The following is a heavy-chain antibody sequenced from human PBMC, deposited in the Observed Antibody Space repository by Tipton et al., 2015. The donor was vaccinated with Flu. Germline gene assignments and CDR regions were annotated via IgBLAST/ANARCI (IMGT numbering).Heavy chain of an antibody. D-gene: IGHD3-22*01. Sequence: QVQLVQSGGGLVKPGGSLRLSCAASGFTFSSFVFHWVRQTPGKGLDWVAVISSDGSNTKYADFVRGRFTISRDNSKNTLFLQMNSLRTEDTAVYYCVRRQLTLYDMGAMDVWGQGTTVTVS. CDR1: GFTFSSFV. CDR3: VRRQLTLYDMGAMDV. CDR2: ISSDGSNT. J-gene: IGHJ6*02. V-gene: IGHV3-30*03.